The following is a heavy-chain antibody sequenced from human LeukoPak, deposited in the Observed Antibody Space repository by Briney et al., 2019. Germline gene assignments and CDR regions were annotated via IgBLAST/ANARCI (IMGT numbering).Heavy chain of an antibody. Sequence: ASVKVSCKASGYTFTGYHMHWVRQAPGQGLEWMGWINPNSGGTNYAQKFQGRVTMTRDTSISTAYMELSRLRSDDTAVYYCARDQDVYCSSTSCYDYWGQGTLVTVSS. J-gene: IGHJ4*02. CDR3: ARDQDVYCSSTSCYDY. CDR2: INPNSGGT. D-gene: IGHD2-2*01. CDR1: GYTFTGYH. V-gene: IGHV1-2*02.